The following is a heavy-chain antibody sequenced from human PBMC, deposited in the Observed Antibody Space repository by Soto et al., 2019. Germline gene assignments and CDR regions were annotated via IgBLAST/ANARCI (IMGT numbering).Heavy chain of an antibody. CDR1: GYTFTSYA. Sequence: GASVKVSCKASGYTFTSYALHWVRQAPGQRLEWMGIINASSGSTNYAQKFQGRVTMTRDTSTSTVYMELSSLRSEDTAVYYCARESTIGGYFDYWGQGTLVTVSS. V-gene: IGHV1-46*03. CDR2: INASSGST. J-gene: IGHJ4*02. D-gene: IGHD3-16*01. CDR3: ARESTIGGYFDY.